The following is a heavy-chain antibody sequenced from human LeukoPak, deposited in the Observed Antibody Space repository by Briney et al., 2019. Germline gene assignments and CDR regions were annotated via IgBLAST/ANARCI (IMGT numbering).Heavy chain of an antibody. CDR2: ISGSGGST. CDR3: AKDSAGYSYGYWDY. J-gene: IGHJ4*02. V-gene: IGHV3-23*01. D-gene: IGHD5-18*01. Sequence: PSETLSLTCAVYGESLNSYYWSWVRQPPGEGLEWVSAISGSGGSTYYADSVKGRFTISRDNSKNTLYLQMNSLRAEDTAVYYCAKDSAGYSYGYWDYWGQGTLVTVSS. CDR1: GESLNSYY.